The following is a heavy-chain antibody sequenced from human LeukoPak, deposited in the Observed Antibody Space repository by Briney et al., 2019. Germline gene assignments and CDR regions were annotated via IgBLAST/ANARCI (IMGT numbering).Heavy chain of an antibody. CDR1: GGSISSGDYY. CDR3: ARDRGAYYYGSGSKHYFDY. Sequence: SETLSLTCTVSGGSISSGDYYWSWIRQPPGKGLEWIGYIYYSGSTYYNPSLKSRVTISVDTSKNQFSLKLSSVTAADTAVYYCARDRGAYYYGSGSKHYFDYWGQGTLVTVSS. D-gene: IGHD3-10*01. CDR2: IYYSGST. V-gene: IGHV4-30-4*01. J-gene: IGHJ4*02.